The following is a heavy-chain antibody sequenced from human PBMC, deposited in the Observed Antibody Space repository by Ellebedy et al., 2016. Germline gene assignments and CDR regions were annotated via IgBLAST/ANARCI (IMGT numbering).Heavy chain of an antibody. CDR2: IYYSGST. CDR3: ARSLAGFDYYDRDYDAFDI. D-gene: IGHD3-22*01. CDR1: GGSISSYY. V-gene: IGHV4-59*08. Sequence: SETLSLTCTVSGGSISSYYWSWIRQPPGKGLEWIGYIYYSGSTNYTPSLKSRVTISVDTSKNQFSLKLSTVTAADTAVYYCARSLAGFDYYDRDYDAFDIWGQGTMVTVSS. J-gene: IGHJ3*02.